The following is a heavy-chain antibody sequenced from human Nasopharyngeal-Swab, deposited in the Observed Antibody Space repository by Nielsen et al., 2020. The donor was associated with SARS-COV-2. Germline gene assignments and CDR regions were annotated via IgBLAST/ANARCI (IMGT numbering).Heavy chain of an antibody. CDR2: ISSDSGAK. CDR1: GFSFSTYT. V-gene: IGHV3-21*04. Sequence: GESLKISCAASGFSFSTYTMNWVRQAPGKGQEWLSSISSDSGAKYHADSVKGRFTISRDNAKNSLYLQMNSLRAEDTAVYYCAGGNSADHWGQGTLVTVSS. D-gene: IGHD4-23*01. J-gene: IGHJ4*02. CDR3: AGGNSADH.